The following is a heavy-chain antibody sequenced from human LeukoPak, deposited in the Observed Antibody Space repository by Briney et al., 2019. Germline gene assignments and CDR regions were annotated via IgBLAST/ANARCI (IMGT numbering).Heavy chain of an antibody. V-gene: IGHV3-9*03. D-gene: IGHD6-13*01. J-gene: IGHJ6*03. Sequence: GGSLSLSCAASGLILYEFAMHCVPRAPGKGLEWVSGISWNSGSLGYAHAVKGRFTISRDNAKTSLYLQMNSLRAEDMALYYCAKDKAAEKYYYMDLWGKGTTVTVSS. CDR3: AKDKAAEKYYYMDL. CDR1: GLILYEFA. CDR2: ISWNSGSL.